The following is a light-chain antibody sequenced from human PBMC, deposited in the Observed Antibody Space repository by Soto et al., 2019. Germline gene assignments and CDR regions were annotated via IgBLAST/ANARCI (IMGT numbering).Light chain of an antibody. Sequence: EIVMTQSPATLSVSPGEAAILSCRASQSVGRNLAWYQQRPGQAPRLLIFGASTRASGVPDRFSGGGSGTEFSLTISSLQSEDFAVYFCQQYKNWPPWTFGQGTKVDIK. CDR2: GAS. CDR1: QSVGRN. CDR3: QQYKNWPPWT. V-gene: IGKV3-15*01. J-gene: IGKJ1*01.